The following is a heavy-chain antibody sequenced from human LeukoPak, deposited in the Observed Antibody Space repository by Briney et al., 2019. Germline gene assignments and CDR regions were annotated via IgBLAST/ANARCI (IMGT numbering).Heavy chain of an antibody. Sequence: SVKVSCKASGFTFTSSAMQWVRQARGQRLEWIGWIVVGSGNTNYAQKFQERVTITRDMSTSTAYMELSSLRSEGTAVYYCAAAVDYGDSFYDAFDIWGQGTMVTVSS. V-gene: IGHV1-58*02. J-gene: IGHJ3*02. CDR1: GFTFTSSA. D-gene: IGHD4-17*01. CDR2: IVVGSGNT. CDR3: AAAVDYGDSFYDAFDI.